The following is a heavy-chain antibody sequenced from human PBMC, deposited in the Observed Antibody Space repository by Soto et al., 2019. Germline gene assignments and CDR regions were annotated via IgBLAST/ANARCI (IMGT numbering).Heavy chain of an antibody. Sequence: QVQLVQSGAEVKKPGASVKVSCKASGYTFTSYYMHWVRQAPGQGLEWMGIINPSGGSTSYAQKFQGRVTMTRDTSTSTVYMELSSLRSEDTAVYYCAREGFHCSGGSCYSDNWFDPWGQGTLVTVSS. D-gene: IGHD2-15*01. CDR2: INPSGGST. CDR1: GYTFTSYY. CDR3: AREGFHCSGGSCYSDNWFDP. J-gene: IGHJ5*02. V-gene: IGHV1-46*01.